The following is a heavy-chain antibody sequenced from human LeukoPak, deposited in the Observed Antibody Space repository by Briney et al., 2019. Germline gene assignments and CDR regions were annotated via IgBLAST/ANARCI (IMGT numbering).Heavy chain of an antibody. V-gene: IGHV3-30*18. D-gene: IGHD3-10*01. Sequence: GGSLRLSCAASGFTFSSYGMHWVRQAPGKGLEWVAVISYDGSNKYYADSVKGRFTISRDNSKNTLYLQMNSLRAEDTAVYYCANEGLVRGVIIHWGQGTMVTVSS. CDR2: ISYDGSNK. CDR1: GFTFSSYG. J-gene: IGHJ3*01. CDR3: ANEGLVRGVIIH.